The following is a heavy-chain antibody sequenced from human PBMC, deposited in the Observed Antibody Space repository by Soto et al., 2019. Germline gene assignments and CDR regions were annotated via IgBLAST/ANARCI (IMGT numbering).Heavy chain of an antibody. D-gene: IGHD5-12*01. CDR2: ISGSGGST. Sequence: PGGSLRLSCAASGFTFSSYAMSWVRQAPGKGLEWVSAISGSGGSTYYADSVKGRFTISRDNSKNTLYLQMNSLRAEDTAVYYCAKDPGPQGGLYGMDVWGQGTTVTVSS. V-gene: IGHV3-23*01. CDR1: GFTFSSYA. J-gene: IGHJ6*02. CDR3: AKDPGPQGGLYGMDV.